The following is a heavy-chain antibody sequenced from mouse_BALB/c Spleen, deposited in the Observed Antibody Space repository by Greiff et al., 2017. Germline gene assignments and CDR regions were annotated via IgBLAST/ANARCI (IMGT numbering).Heavy chain of an antibody. CDR1: GFTFSSFG. V-gene: IGHV5-17*02. CDR3: ARYGDYGGYYTMDY. CDR2: ISSGSSTI. Sequence: EVKLMESGGGLVQPGGSRKLSCAASGFTFSSFGMHWVRQAPEKGLEWVAYISSGSSTIYYADTVKGRFTISRDNPKNTLFLQMTSLRSEDTAMYYCARYGDYGGYYTMDYWGQGTSVTVSS. D-gene: IGHD2-13*01. J-gene: IGHJ4*01.